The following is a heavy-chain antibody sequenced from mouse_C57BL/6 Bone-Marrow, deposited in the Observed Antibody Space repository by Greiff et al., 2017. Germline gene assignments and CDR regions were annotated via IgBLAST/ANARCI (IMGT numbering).Heavy chain of an antibody. Sequence: VQLQQPGAELVKPGASVKMSCKASGYTFTSYWITWVKQRPGQGLEWIGDIYPGSGSTNYNEKFKSKATLTVDTSSSTAYMQLSSLTSEDSAVYYCARRARGLLPGRRAMDYWGQGTSVTVSS. CDR3: ARRARGLLPGRRAMDY. J-gene: IGHJ4*01. D-gene: IGHD2-3*01. CDR2: IYPGSGST. CDR1: GYTFTSYW. V-gene: IGHV1-55*01.